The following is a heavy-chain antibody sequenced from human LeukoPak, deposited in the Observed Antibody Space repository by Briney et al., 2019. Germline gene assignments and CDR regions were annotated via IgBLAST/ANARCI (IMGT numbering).Heavy chain of an antibody. CDR2: ISGSGGST. J-gene: IGHJ4*02. Sequence: PGGSLRLSCATSECTFSSYAMSLVRQAPGKGLEWVSAISGSGGSTYYADSVKGRFTISRDNSKNTLYLQMNSLRAEDTAAYYCAKDLIGELFLVFDYWGQGTLVTVSS. CDR1: ECTFSSYA. V-gene: IGHV3-23*01. CDR3: AKDLIGELFLVFDY. D-gene: IGHD3-10*01.